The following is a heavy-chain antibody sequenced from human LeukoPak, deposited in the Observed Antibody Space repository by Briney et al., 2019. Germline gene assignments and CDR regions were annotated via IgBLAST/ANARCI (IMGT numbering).Heavy chain of an antibody. V-gene: IGHV1-18*01. D-gene: IGHD6-25*01. CDR2: ISAYNGNT. Sequence: ASVKVSCKASGYTFTSYGISWVRQAPGQGLEWMGWISAYNGNTNYAQKLQGRVTMTTDTSTSTAYMELRSLRSDDTAVYYCARPFYSSGWGDFVYWGQGTLVTVSS. CDR1: GYTFTSYG. CDR3: ARPFYSSGWGDFVY. J-gene: IGHJ4*02.